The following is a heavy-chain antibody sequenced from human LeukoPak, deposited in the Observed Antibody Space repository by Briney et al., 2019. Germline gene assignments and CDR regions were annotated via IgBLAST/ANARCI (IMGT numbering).Heavy chain of an antibody. V-gene: IGHV3-33*01. CDR2: IYYDGSKK. D-gene: IGHD2-2*01. Sequence: GGSLRLSCTASGFTFRSYGMHWVRQAPGKGLEWVAIIYYDGSKKYYADSVKGRFTISRDDSKNTLSLQMNSLRVEDTAIYYCARVGFSTSPMGVDYWGQGTLVTVYS. CDR3: ARVGFSTSPMGVDY. J-gene: IGHJ4*02. CDR1: GFTFRSYG.